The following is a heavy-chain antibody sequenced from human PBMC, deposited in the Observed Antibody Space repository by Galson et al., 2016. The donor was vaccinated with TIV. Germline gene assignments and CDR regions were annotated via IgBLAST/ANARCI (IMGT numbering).Heavy chain of an antibody. V-gene: IGHV3-23*01. J-gene: IGHJ4*02. CDR2: IGGTGGST. CDR3: AKDRQWIPSSLDY. D-gene: IGHD5-18*01. CDR1: GFRFNSYA. Sequence: SLRLSCAASGFRFNSYAMNWVRQAPGKGLEWVSSIGGTGGSTYYADSVKGRFTISRGSYKDTVYLQMNSLRAEDTAIYFCAKDRQWIPSSLDYWGRGILVTVSS.